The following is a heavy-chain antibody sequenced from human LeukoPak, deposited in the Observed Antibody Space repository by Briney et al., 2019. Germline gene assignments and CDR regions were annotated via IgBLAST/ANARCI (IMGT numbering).Heavy chain of an antibody. CDR1: GGTFSSYA. D-gene: IGHD1-1*01. J-gene: IGHJ5*02. V-gene: IGHV1-69*05. CDR2: IIPIFGTA. CDR3: ARDEVTTGTTKFDP. Sequence: SVKVSCKASGGTFSSYAISWVRQAPGQGLEWMGGIIPIFGTANYVQKFQGRVTITTDESTSTAYMELSSLRSEDTAAYYCARDEVTTGTTKFDPWGQGTLVTVSS.